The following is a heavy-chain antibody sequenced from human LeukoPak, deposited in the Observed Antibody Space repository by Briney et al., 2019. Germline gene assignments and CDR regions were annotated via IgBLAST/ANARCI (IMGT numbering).Heavy chain of an antibody. V-gene: IGHV1-2*02. J-gene: IGHJ5*02. CDR2: INPNSGGT. CDR1: GYTFTGYY. Sequence: ASVKVSCKASGYTFTGYYMHWVRQAPGQGLEWMGWINPNSGGTNYAQKFQGGVTMTRDTSISTAYMELSRLRSDDTAVYYCAGERITMIVVAYWNWFDPWGQGTLVTVSS. CDR3: AGERITMIVVAYWNWFDP. D-gene: IGHD3-22*01.